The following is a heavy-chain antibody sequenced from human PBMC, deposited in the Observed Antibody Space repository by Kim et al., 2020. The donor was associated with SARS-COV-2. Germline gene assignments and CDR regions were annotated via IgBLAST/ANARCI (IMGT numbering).Heavy chain of an antibody. J-gene: IGHJ4*02. V-gene: IGHV1-18*01. CDR3: ARDRQCGY. CDR2: NVNT. D-gene: IGHD6-19*01. Sequence: NVNTNYAQSLQDRVTMTTDTSTNTAYMELGSLRSDDTAVYYCARDRQCGYWGQGTLVTVSS.